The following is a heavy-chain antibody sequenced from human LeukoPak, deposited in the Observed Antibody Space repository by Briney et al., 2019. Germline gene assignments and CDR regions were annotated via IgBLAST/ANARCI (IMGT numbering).Heavy chain of an antibody. D-gene: IGHD6-13*01. Sequence: GGSLRLSCAASGFTFNNYAMSWVRQAPGKGLEWVSGVSGGGGSTYYADSVKGRFTISRDNSKNTLYLQMNSLRAEDTAVYYCAKRSPRGSSSWYFDYWGQGTLVTVSS. V-gene: IGHV3-23*01. CDR3: AKRSPRGSSSWYFDY. CDR1: GFTFNNYA. CDR2: VSGGGGST. J-gene: IGHJ4*02.